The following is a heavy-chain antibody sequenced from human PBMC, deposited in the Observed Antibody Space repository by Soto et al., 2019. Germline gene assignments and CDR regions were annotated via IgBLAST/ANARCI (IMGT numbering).Heavy chain of an antibody. V-gene: IGHV1-18*04. CDR3: ARVGDAGSGSYYPNDY. Sequence: GASVKVSCKXSGYTFTSYGISWVRQAPGQGLEWMGWISAYNGNTNYAQKLQGRVTMTTDTSTSTAYMELRSLRSDDTAVYYCARVGDAGSGSYYPNDYWGQGTLVTVSS. D-gene: IGHD3-10*01. CDR2: ISAYNGNT. J-gene: IGHJ4*02. CDR1: GYTFTSYG.